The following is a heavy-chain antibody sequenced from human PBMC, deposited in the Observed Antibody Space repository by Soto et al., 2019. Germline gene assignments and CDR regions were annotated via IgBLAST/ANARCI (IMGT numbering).Heavy chain of an antibody. CDR1: GFTFSNYW. CDR3: ARGFGDGWYGGPDY. J-gene: IGHJ4*02. V-gene: IGHV3-7*01. Sequence: PGGSLRLSCAASGFTFSNYWMNWVRQAPGKGLEWVAYISRDGSEKSYVDSVKGRFTISRDNAKKSLFLQMNSLRVEDTAVYYCARGFGDGWYGGPDYWGQGTLVTVSS. CDR2: ISRDGSEK. D-gene: IGHD6-19*01.